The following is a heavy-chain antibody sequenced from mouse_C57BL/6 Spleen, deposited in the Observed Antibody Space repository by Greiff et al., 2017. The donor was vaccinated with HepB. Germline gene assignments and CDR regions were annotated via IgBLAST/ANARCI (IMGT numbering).Heavy chain of an antibody. CDR2: ISNLAYSI. J-gene: IGHJ4*01. D-gene: IGHD4-1*01. V-gene: IGHV5-15*01. Sequence: DVKLVESGGGLVQPGGSLKLSCAASGFTFSDYGMAWVRQAPRKGPEWVAFISNLAYSIYYADTVTGRFTISRENAKNTLYLEMSSLRSEDTAMYYCARHNGTDAMDYWGQGTSVTVSS. CDR3: ARHNGTDAMDY. CDR1: GFTFSDYG.